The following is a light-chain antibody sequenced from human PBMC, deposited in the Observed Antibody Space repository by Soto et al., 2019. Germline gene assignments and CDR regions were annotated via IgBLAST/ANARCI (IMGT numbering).Light chain of an antibody. Sequence: EIVMTQSPATLSVSPGERATLSCRASQSVSSNLAWYQQKPGQAPRLLIYGASTRATGIPARFSGSGSGTAFTPPISSLQSEDFTVYYCQQYNNWPPDTFGQGTKLEIK. CDR3: QQYNNWPPDT. CDR1: QSVSSN. CDR2: GAS. V-gene: IGKV3-15*01. J-gene: IGKJ2*01.